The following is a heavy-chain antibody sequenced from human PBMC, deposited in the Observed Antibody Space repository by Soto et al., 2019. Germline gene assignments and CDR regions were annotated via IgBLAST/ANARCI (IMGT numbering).Heavy chain of an antibody. V-gene: IGHV3-23*01. D-gene: IGHD3-9*01. J-gene: IGHJ4*02. CDR3: AKDRHPDGIWTFDY. CDR1: GFTFGSYA. Sequence: GGSLRLSCAASGFTFGSYAMSWVRQAPGKGLEWVSAISGSGGSTYYADSVKGRFTISRDNSKNTLYLQMNSLRAEDAAIYYCAKDRHPDGIWTFDYWGRGTLVTVSS. CDR2: ISGSGGST.